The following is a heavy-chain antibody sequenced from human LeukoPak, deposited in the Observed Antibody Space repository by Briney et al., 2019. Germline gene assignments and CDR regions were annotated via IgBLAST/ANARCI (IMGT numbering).Heavy chain of an antibody. Sequence: SEPLSLTCTVSGGSISSYYWSWLRQPPGKGLEWIGYIYYSGSTNYNPSLKSRVTISVDTSKNQFSLKLSSVTAADTAVYYCARASQTYCSGGSCYADDAFDIWGQGTMVSVSS. CDR1: GGSISSYY. CDR3: ARASQTYCSGGSCYADDAFDI. D-gene: IGHD2-15*01. J-gene: IGHJ3*02. CDR2: IYYSGST. V-gene: IGHV4-59*01.